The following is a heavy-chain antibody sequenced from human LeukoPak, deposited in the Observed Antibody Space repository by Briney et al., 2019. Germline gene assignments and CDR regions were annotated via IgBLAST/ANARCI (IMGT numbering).Heavy chain of an antibody. V-gene: IGHV3-7*01. CDR3: AKGGHYNFDY. CDR1: GFTFSTYW. D-gene: IGHD4-11*01. CDR2: IKEDGSDK. Sequence: PGGSLRLSCAASGFTFSTYWMKWVRRAPGKGLEWVASIKEDGSDKYYVDSVKGRFSISRDNAKNSLYLQMNSLRTEDTAVYYCAKGGHYNFDYWGQGTLVTVSS. J-gene: IGHJ4*02.